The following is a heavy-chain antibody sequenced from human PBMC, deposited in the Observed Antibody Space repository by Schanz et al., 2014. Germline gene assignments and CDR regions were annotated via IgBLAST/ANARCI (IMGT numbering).Heavy chain of an antibody. CDR2: ISSSSIYT. CDR1: GFTFSDYY. J-gene: IGHJ4*02. CDR3: AREYASTWFESNVMAGRIDN. Sequence: QVQLVDSGGTLVKPGGSLRLSCVVSGFTFSDYYMSWIRQAPGKGLEWVSYISSSSIYTNYADSVKGRFTISRDAAKDSLVPPMTSLRADDTAVYFCAREYASTWFESNVMAGRIDNWGQGTLVTVSS. V-gene: IGHV3-11*06. D-gene: IGHD2-8*01.